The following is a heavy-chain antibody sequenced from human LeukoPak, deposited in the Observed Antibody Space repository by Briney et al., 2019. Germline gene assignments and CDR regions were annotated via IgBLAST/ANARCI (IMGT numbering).Heavy chain of an antibody. CDR3: AGVPSDPYYFDY. V-gene: IGHV3-23*01. J-gene: IGHJ4*02. CDR1: GFTFSSYA. CDR2: ISGSGGST. Sequence: SGGSLRLSCAASGFTFSSYAMSWVRQAPGKGLEWVSAISGSGGSTCYADSVKGRFTISRDNSKNTLYLQMNSLRAEDTAVYYCAGVPSDPYYFDYWGQGTLVTVSS. D-gene: IGHD4/OR15-4a*01.